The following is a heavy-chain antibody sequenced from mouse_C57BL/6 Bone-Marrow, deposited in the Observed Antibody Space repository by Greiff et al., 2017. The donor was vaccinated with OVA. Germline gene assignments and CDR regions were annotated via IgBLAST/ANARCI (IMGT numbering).Heavy chain of an antibody. CDR2: IRNKANGYTT. J-gene: IGHJ1*03. Sequence: EVMLVESGGGLVQPGGSLSLSCAASGFTFTDYYMSWVRQPPGKALEWLGFIRNKANGYTTEYSASVKGRFTISRDNSQSILYLQMNALRAEDSATYYCARLLVVATDFDVWGTGTTVTVSS. CDR1: GFTFTDYY. CDR3: ARLLVVATDFDV. V-gene: IGHV7-3*01. D-gene: IGHD1-1*01.